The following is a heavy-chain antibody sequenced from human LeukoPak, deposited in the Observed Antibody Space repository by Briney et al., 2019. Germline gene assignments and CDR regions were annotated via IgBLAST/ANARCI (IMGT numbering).Heavy chain of an antibody. V-gene: IGHV1-69*01. Sequence: SVKVSCKASGGTFSSYAISWVRQAPGQGLEWMGGIIPIFGTANYAQKFRGRVTITADESTSTAYMELSSLRSEDTAVYYCARGRYCSGGSCLKPLDYWGQGTLVTVSS. CDR2: IIPIFGTA. D-gene: IGHD2-15*01. J-gene: IGHJ4*02. CDR1: GGTFSSYA. CDR3: ARGRYCSGGSCLKPLDY.